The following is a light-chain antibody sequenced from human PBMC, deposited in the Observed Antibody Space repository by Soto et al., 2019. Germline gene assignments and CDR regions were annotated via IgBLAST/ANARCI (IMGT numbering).Light chain of an antibody. CDR3: QQYNTYSYT. V-gene: IGKV1-5*01. Sequence: DIQMTQSPSALSASVGDRVTITCRASQSIRSWLAWYQQKPGKAPKLLIYDASSLESRVPSRFSGSGSGTEFTLTISGLRPDDFATYYCQQYNTYSYTFGQGTKLEIK. CDR1: QSIRSW. CDR2: DAS. J-gene: IGKJ2*01.